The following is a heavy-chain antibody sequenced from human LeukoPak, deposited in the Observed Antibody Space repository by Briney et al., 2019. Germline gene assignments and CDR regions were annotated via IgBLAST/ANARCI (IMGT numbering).Heavy chain of an antibody. Sequence: SETLSLTCTVSGGSISSYYWSWIRQPPGKGLEWIGYIYYSGSTNYNPSLKSRVTISVDTSKNQFSLKLSSVTAADMAVYYCARVVEQWLDVWGQGTTVTVSS. V-gene: IGHV4-59*01. CDR2: IYYSGST. D-gene: IGHD6-19*01. CDR3: ARVVEQWLDV. CDR1: GGSISSYY. J-gene: IGHJ6*02.